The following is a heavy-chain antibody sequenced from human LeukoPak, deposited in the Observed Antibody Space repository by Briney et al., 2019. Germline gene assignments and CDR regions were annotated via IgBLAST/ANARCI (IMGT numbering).Heavy chain of an antibody. Sequence: GGSLRLSCAASGFTFSDYYMSWIRQAPGKGLEWVSYISSSCSYTNYADSVKGRFTISRDNAKNSLYLQMNSLRAEDTAVYYCARLRYFDSTSYFDYWGQGTLVTVSS. CDR2: ISSSCSYT. CDR3: ARLRYFDSTSYFDY. V-gene: IGHV3-11*06. CDR1: GFTFSDYY. D-gene: IGHD3-9*01. J-gene: IGHJ4*02.